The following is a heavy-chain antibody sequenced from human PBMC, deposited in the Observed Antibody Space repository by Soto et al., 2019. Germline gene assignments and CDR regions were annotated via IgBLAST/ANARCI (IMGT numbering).Heavy chain of an antibody. CDR3: ARSYPPGSYSSGGYEYSQH. V-gene: IGHV4-34*01. CDR2: INHSGST. J-gene: IGHJ1*01. CDR1: GGSFSGYY. Sequence: QVQLQQWGAGLLKPSETLSLTCAVYGGSFSGYYWSWIRQPPGKGLEWIGEINHSGSTNYNPSLKSRVTISEDRSNNQFSLRLGSGTAADTVVYYCARSYPPGSYSSGGYEYSQHGGQGTLVTVSS. D-gene: IGHD6-19*01.